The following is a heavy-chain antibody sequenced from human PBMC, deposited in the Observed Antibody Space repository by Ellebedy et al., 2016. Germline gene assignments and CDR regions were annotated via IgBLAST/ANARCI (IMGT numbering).Heavy chain of an antibody. CDR3: ARARPRITGTTWYGMDV. J-gene: IGHJ6*02. CDR1: GFTFSSYS. V-gene: IGHV3-21*01. CDR2: ISDISGYI. Sequence: GESLKISCAASGFTFSSYSMNWVRQAPGKGLEWVSSISDISGYIYYADSVKGRFTISRDNAKNSLYLQMNSLRAEDTAVYYCARARPRITGTTWYGMDVWGQGTTVTVSS. D-gene: IGHD1-7*01.